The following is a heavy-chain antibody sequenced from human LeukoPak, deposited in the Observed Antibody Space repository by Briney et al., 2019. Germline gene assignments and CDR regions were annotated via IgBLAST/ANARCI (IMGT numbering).Heavy chain of an antibody. J-gene: IGHJ4*02. Sequence: SETLSLTCTVSGGSISSGGYYWSWIRQPPGKGLEWIGYIYHSGSTYYNPSLKSRVTISVDRSKNQFSLKLSSVTAADTAVYYCARGSGYYDYWGQGTLVTVSS. D-gene: IGHD3-3*01. CDR3: ARGSGYYDY. V-gene: IGHV4-30-2*01. CDR1: GGSISSGGYY. CDR2: IYHSGST.